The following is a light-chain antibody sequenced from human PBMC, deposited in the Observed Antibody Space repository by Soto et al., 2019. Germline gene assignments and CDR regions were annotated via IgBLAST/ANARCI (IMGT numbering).Light chain of an antibody. CDR3: QQYVRSPYT. J-gene: IGKJ2*01. Sequence: EIVLTQSPGTLSLSPGERATLSCRASQSVSSSYLAWFQQKPGQAPRLLIYGASSRATGIPDRFTGSGSETDFTLTISRLEPEDFAVYYCQQYVRSPYTFGQGTKLEIK. CDR1: QSVSSSY. V-gene: IGKV3-20*01. CDR2: GAS.